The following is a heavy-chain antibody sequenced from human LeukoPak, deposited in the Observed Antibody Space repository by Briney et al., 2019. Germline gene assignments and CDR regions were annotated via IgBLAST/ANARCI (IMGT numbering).Heavy chain of an antibody. Sequence: GRSLRLSCAASGFTFSSYGMHWVRQAPGKGLEWVAVISYDGSNKYYVDSVKGRFTISRDNAKNSLYLQMNSLRAEDTAVYYCARASGSYTNWFDPWGQGTLVTVSS. V-gene: IGHV3-30*03. CDR3: ARASGSYTNWFDP. J-gene: IGHJ5*02. CDR2: ISYDGSNK. D-gene: IGHD1-26*01. CDR1: GFTFSSYG.